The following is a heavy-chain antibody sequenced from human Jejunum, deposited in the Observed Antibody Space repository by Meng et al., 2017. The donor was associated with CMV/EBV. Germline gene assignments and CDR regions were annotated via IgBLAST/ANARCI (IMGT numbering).Heavy chain of an antibody. Sequence: AVSGDSISIHYSWGWVRQPPGKGLEWIGEISHSGTTKYTPSLKSRVTISMDRTNNHFSLRVTSVTAADTGVYFCARSSGYWSPDYWGQGTRVTVSS. V-gene: IGHV4-4*01. D-gene: IGHD2-8*02. CDR1: GDSISIHYS. J-gene: IGHJ4*02. CDR2: ISHSGTT. CDR3: ARSSGYWSPDY.